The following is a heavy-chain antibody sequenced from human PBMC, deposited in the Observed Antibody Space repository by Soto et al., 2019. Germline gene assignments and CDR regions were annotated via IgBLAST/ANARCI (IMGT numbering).Heavy chain of an antibody. CDR3: ARDNWFDP. CDR2: ISGSSSTI. CDR1: GFTFSSYS. V-gene: IGHV3-48*01. J-gene: IGHJ5*02. Sequence: EVTLVESGGGLVQPGGSLRLSCAASGFTFSSYSMNWVRQAPGKGLEWVSYISGSSSTIYYADSVRGRFTISRDNAKNSLYLQMNSRRAEDTAVYYCARDNWFDPWGQGTLVTVSS.